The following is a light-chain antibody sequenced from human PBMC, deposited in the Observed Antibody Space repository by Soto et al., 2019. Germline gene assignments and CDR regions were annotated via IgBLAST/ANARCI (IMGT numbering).Light chain of an antibody. CDR3: KQYGSSPRT. Sequence: EIVLTQSPGTLSLSPGERATLSCRASQSVSSSYLAWYQQKPGQAPRLLIYDASSRATGIPARFSGSGSGTDFTLTISRLEPEEFAVYYCKQYGSSPRTVGQGTKVDIK. J-gene: IGKJ1*01. V-gene: IGKV3-20*01. CDR1: QSVSSSY. CDR2: DAS.